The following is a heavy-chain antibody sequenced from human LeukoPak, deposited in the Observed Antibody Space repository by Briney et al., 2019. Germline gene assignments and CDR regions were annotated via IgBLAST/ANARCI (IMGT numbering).Heavy chain of an antibody. V-gene: IGHV4-30-4*08. CDR1: GGSISSVDYY. D-gene: IGHD3-16*01. CDR2: IYYSGST. J-gene: IGHJ6*03. Sequence: SQTLSLTCTVSGGSISSVDYYWSWIRQPPGKGLEWIGYIYYSGSTYYNPSLKSRVTISVDTSKNQFSLKLSSVTAADTAVYYCARTPWGNRGIYYMDVWGKGTTVTVSS. CDR3: ARTPWGNRGIYYMDV.